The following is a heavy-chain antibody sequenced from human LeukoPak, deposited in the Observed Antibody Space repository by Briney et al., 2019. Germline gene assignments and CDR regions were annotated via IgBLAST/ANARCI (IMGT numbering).Heavy chain of an antibody. D-gene: IGHD3-22*01. CDR3: ARGVYYDSSGYRDYFDY. V-gene: IGHV4-34*01. J-gene: IGHJ4*02. CDR1: GGSFSGYY. Sequence: PSETLSLTCAVCGGSFSGYYWSWLRQPPGKGLEWIGEINHSGSTNYNPSLKSRVTISLDTSKNQFSLKLSSVPPADTAVYYCARGVYYDSSGYRDYFDYWGQGTLVTVSS. CDR2: INHSGST.